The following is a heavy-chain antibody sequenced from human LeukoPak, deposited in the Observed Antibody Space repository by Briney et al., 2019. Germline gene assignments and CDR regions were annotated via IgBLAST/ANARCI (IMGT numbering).Heavy chain of an antibody. CDR1: GGTFTNYA. CDR2: ITPIFGTA. CDR3: ARGVGCSGGSCYSAHNDY. V-gene: IGHV1-69*06. J-gene: IGHJ4*02. Sequence: SVKVSCKASGGTFTNYAINWVRQAPGQGLEWMGGITPIFGTANYVQKFQGRVTITADKSTSTAFMELSRLRSEDTAMYYCARGVGCSGGSCYSAHNDYWGQGTLVTVSS. D-gene: IGHD2-15*01.